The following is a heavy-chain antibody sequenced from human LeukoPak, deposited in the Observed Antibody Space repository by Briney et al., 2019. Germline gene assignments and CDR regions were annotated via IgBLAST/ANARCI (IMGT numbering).Heavy chain of an antibody. CDR1: GFTFSSYW. CDR3: ARFLVDPYYYDSSGSDAFDY. CDR2: IKQDGSEK. Sequence: PGGSLRLSCAASGFTFSSYWMSWVRQAPGKGLEWVANIKQDGSEKYYVDSVKGRFTISRDNAKISLYLQMNSLRAEDTAVYYCARFLVDPYYYDSSGSDAFDYWGQGTLVTVSS. D-gene: IGHD3-22*01. V-gene: IGHV3-7*01. J-gene: IGHJ4*02.